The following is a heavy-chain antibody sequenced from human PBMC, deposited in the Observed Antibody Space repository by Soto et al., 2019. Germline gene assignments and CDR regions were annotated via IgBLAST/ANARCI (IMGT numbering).Heavy chain of an antibody. CDR3: ARRSAYGGNIDY. CDR1: GGSISSYY. CDR2: IYYSGST. D-gene: IGHD4-17*01. J-gene: IGHJ4*02. V-gene: IGHV4-59*08. Sequence: SETLSLTCTVSGGSISSYYWSWIRQPPGKGLEWIGYIYYSGSTNYNPSLKSRVTISVDTSKNQFSLKLSSVTAADTAVYYCARRSAYGGNIDYWGQGTLVTVSS.